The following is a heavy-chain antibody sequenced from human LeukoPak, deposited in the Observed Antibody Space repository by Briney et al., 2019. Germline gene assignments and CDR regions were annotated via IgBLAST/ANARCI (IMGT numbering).Heavy chain of an antibody. D-gene: IGHD3-16*01. J-gene: IGHJ4*02. CDR2: IHTSGST. CDR1: GGSFSNSY. V-gene: IGHV4-4*07. Sequence: SETLSLTCTVSGGSFSNSYWSWIRQPSGKGLEWIGRIHTSGSTNYNPSLNHRLTMSIDAPKNQISLRLSSVTAADTAIYYCVTDGGGYWGQGTLVTVSS. CDR3: VTDGGGY.